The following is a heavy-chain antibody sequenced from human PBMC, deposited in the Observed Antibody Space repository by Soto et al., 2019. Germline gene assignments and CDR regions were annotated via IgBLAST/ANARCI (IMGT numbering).Heavy chain of an antibody. V-gene: IGHV4-39*01. D-gene: IGHD1-26*01. CDR3: ARQKWEQPKWFDP. CDR2: IYYTGTT. CDR1: GGAISDARFY. Sequence: QLQLQESGPGLVKPSETLSLTCSLSGGAISDARFYWGWIRQSPGRGLEWIGSIYYTGTTFFNPSLQSRVPIPLDTSENQFSLKLYSVTAADTALYFCARQKWEQPKWFDPWGQGTLVIVSP. J-gene: IGHJ5*02.